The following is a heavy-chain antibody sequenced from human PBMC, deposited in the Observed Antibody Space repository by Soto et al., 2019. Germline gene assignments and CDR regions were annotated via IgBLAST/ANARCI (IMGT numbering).Heavy chain of an antibody. CDR1: GFTFPNAW. CDR3: TTDAYYDTSGYWF. D-gene: IGHD3-22*01. J-gene: IGHJ4*02. CDR2: IRSKTDGGTA. V-gene: IGHV3-15*01. Sequence: EVQLVESGGGLVKPGGSIRLSCATSGFTFPNAWMTWVRQAPGKGLEWVGRIRSKTDGGTADYAAPVKGRFTFSRDDSKNVLYLQMNGLQTEDTAVYYCTTDAYYDTSGYWFWGRGTQVTVSS.